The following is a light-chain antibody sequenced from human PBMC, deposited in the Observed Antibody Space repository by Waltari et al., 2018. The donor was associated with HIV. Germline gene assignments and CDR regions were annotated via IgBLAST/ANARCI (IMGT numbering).Light chain of an antibody. J-gene: IGKJ1*01. V-gene: IGKV4-1*01. CDR3: EKYYSPSRT. CDR2: WAS. Sequence: DIVMTQSPDSLAVSLGERSTINCTSSQSVLYSSNNKNCLAWYQQRPGQPPKLLIYWASTRESGVPDRVSGSGSGTDFTLTICGRQAEDVGVYYCEKYYSPSRTFGQGTKVEIK. CDR1: QSVLYSSNNKNC.